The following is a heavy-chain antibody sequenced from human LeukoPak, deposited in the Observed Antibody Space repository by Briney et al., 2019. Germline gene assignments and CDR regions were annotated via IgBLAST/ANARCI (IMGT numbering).Heavy chain of an antibody. J-gene: IGHJ6*03. V-gene: IGHV1-18*01. CDR3: ARDGRSTDYMDV. CDR1: GYTFTSYG. Sequence: ASVKVSCKASGYTFTSYGISWVRQAPGQGLGWMGWISAYNGSTNYAQKLQGRVTMTTDTSTSTAYMELRSLRSDDTAVYYCARDGRSTDYMDVWGKGTTVTISS. D-gene: IGHD1-1*01. CDR2: ISAYNGST.